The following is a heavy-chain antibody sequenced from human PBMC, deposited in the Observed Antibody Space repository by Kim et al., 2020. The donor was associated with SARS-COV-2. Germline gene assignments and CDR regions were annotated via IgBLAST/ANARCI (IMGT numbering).Heavy chain of an antibody. CDR2: INLDGSEK. CDR1: GFTFTYYW. V-gene: IGHV3-7*04. J-gene: IGHJ4*02. Sequence: GGSLRLSCVASGFTFTYYWMTWVRQAPGKGLEWVANINLDGSEKYYVDSVKGRFIISRDNAKNSVYLQMNSLRAEETAVYYCARGKGADYWGQGTLVTVSS. CDR3: ARGKGADY.